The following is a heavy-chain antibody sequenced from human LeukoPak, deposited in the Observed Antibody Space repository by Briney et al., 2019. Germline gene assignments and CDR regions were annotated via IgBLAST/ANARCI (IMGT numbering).Heavy chain of an antibody. Sequence: SQTLSLTCVISGDSVSSNSATWSWIRQSPSRGLEWLGRTYYRSKWYNDYAVSVKSRITINPDTSKNQFSLQLNSVTPEDTAVYYCTRGAGGLPNWFDPWGQGTLVNVS. CDR1: GDSVSSNSAT. D-gene: IGHD4-23*01. CDR2: TYYRSKWYN. CDR3: TRGAGGLPNWFDP. J-gene: IGHJ5*02. V-gene: IGHV6-1*01.